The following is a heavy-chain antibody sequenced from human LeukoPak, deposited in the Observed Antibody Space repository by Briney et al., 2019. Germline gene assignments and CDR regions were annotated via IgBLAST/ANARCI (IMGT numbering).Heavy chain of an antibody. V-gene: IGHV1-18*01. CDR3: ARDTGYSYGSYYYYMDV. CDR1: GYTFTSYG. D-gene: IGHD5-18*01. CDR2: ISAYNGNT. Sequence: ASVKVSCKASGYTFTSYGISWVRQAPGQGLEWMGWISAYNGNTNYAQKLQGRVTMTTDTSTSTAYMELRSLRSDDTAVYYCARDTGYSYGSYYYYMDVWGKGTTVTVSS. J-gene: IGHJ6*03.